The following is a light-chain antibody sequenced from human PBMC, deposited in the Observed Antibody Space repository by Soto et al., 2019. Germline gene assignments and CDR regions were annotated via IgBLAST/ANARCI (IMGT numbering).Light chain of an antibody. CDR3: QSYDSSLSAWV. CDR2: ANS. J-gene: IGLJ3*02. CDR1: SSNIGAGYD. Sequence: QSVLTQPPSVAGAPGQRVTISCTGSSSNIGAGYDVHWYQQLPGTAPKLLIYANSNRPSGVPDRFSGSKSGTSASLAITGLQAEDEADYYFQSYDSSLSAWVFGGGTKLTVL. V-gene: IGLV1-40*01.